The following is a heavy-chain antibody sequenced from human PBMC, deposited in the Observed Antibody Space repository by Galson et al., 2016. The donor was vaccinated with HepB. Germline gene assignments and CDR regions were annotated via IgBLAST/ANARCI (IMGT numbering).Heavy chain of an antibody. CDR3: ARWWFGDWDY. J-gene: IGHJ4*02. V-gene: IGHV5-10-1*01. Sequence: QSGAEVKKPGESLRISCKGSGYSFSTYWTNWVRQMPGKGLEWMGRIDPSDSYTNYSPSFQGHVTISADKSITTAYLQWSSLKASDTAIYYCARWWFGDWDYWGQGTLVTVSS. CDR1: GYSFSTYW. CDR2: IDPSDSYT. D-gene: IGHD3-10*01.